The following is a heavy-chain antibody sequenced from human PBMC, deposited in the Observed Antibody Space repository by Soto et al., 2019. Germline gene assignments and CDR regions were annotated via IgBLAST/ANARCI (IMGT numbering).Heavy chain of an antibody. V-gene: IGHV3-15*01. Sequence: GGSLRLSCAASGFTFSNAWMSWVRQAPGKGLELVGRIKSKTDGGTTDYAAPVKGRFTISRDDSKNTLYLQMNSLKTEDTAVYYCTTDSHYYGHAFDIWGQGTMVTVSS. D-gene: IGHD1-26*01. J-gene: IGHJ3*02. CDR1: GFTFSNAW. CDR2: IKSKTDGGTT. CDR3: TTDSHYYGHAFDI.